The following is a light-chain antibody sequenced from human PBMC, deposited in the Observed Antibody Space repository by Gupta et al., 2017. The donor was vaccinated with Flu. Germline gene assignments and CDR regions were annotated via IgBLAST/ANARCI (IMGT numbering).Light chain of an antibody. J-gene: IGLJ3*02. V-gene: IGLV2-11*01. CDR1: RSDLGSNYY. Sequence: AVTQPPSVSASPGQSVTISCSGTRSDLGSNYYVSSYLQQPGTAPKLIIYDVTKRPSGVPDRFAASKSGNTASLIISGLLPEDEADYYCCSYAGTYTWVFGGGTKLTVL. CDR3: CSYAGTYTWV. CDR2: DVT.